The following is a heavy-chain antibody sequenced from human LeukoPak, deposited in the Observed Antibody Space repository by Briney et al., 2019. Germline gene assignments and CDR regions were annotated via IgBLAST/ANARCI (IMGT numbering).Heavy chain of an antibody. V-gene: IGHV3-7*01. CDR2: IKQDGSEK. CDR1: GFTFSSYS. CDR3: AKGLYCSGGSCYGGYYYYMDV. Sequence: GGSLRLSCAASGFTFSSYSMNWVRQAPGKGLEWVANIKQDGSEKYYVDSVKGRFTISRDNSKNTLYLQMNSLRAEDTAVYYCAKGLYCSGGSCYGGYYYYMDVWGKGTTVTISS. D-gene: IGHD2-15*01. J-gene: IGHJ6*03.